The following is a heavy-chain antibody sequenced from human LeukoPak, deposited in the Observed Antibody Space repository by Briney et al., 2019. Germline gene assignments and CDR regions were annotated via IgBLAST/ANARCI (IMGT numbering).Heavy chain of an antibody. CDR2: IIPILGIA. Sequence: SVTVSFTSSGGTFSIYAISWVRQAPGQGLEWMGRIIPILGIANYAQKFQGRVTITADKSTSTAYMELSSLRSEDTAVYYCARDIVANYYYGMDVWGQGTTVTVSS. CDR3: ARDIVANYYYGMDV. J-gene: IGHJ6*02. V-gene: IGHV1-69*04. D-gene: IGHD5-12*01. CDR1: GGTFSIYA.